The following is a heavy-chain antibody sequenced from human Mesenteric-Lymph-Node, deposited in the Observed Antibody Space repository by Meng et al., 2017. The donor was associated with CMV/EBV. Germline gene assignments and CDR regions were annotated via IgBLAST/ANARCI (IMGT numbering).Heavy chain of an antibody. D-gene: IGHD2-2*02. CDR3: AKAGCTSTRCYTNY. Sequence: GESLKISCAASGFTFSSYAMHWVRQAPGKGLEWVSTISVSGDSPYYADSVKGRFTISRDNSKNTLYLQMNSLRVEDTAVYYCAKAGCTSTRCYTNYWGQGSLVTVSS. CDR2: ISVSGDSP. V-gene: IGHV3-23*01. CDR1: GFTFSSYA. J-gene: IGHJ4*02.